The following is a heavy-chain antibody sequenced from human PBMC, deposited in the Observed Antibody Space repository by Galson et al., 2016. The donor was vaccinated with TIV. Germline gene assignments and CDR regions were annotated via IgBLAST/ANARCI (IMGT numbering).Heavy chain of an antibody. Sequence: SVKVSCKASGGTFSSYSINWVRQAPGQGLEWMGGIVPIFGTRSFPKNFRDRVKMTTDDSTSTAYMELSSLRSDDTAMYYCATMYSNGWFENWGRGTLVTVSS. J-gene: IGHJ5*02. CDR3: ATMYSNGWFEN. V-gene: IGHV1-69*05. D-gene: IGHD4-11*01. CDR2: IVPIFGTR. CDR1: GGTFSSYS.